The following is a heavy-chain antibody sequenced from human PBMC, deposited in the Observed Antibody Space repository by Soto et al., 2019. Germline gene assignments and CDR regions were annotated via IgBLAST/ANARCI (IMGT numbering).Heavy chain of an antibody. CDR2: IWYDGSNK. CDR3: ARDSGEAYYYYGMDV. V-gene: IGHV3-33*01. J-gene: IGHJ6*02. CDR1: GFTFSSYG. D-gene: IGHD3-10*01. Sequence: GGSLRLSCAASGFTFSSYGMHGVRQAPGKGLEWVAVIWYDGSNKYYADSVRGRFTISRDNSKNTLYLQMNSLRAEDTAVYYCARDSGEAYYYYGMDVWGQGAPVTVSS.